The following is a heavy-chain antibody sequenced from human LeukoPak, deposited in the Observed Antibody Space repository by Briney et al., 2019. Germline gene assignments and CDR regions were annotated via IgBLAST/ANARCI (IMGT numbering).Heavy chain of an antibody. V-gene: IGHV3-53*01. J-gene: IGHJ2*01. D-gene: IGHD2-21*02. CDR1: GITVRSNH. Sequence: HTGGSLRLSCVGSGITVRSNHMSWVRQAPGKGLEWVSVIYSGGGTYYADSVKGRFTISRDNSKHTLFLQMNSLRAEDTAVYYCAKFGRSLVTASIKRRGHYWYFDLWGRGTLVTVSS. CDR3: AKFGRSLVTASIKRRGHYWYFDL. CDR2: IYSGGGT.